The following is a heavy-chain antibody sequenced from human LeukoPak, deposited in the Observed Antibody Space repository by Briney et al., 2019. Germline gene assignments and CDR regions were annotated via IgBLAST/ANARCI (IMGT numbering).Heavy chain of an antibody. D-gene: IGHD1-14*01. J-gene: IGHJ2*01. CDR1: GGSISSSNW. Sequence: SETLSLTYAVSGGSISSSNWWSWVRQPPGKGLEWIGEIYHSGSTNYNPSLKSRVTISVDTSKNQFSLKLSSVTAADTAVYYCARTEPLATVYWYFDLWGRGTLVTVSS. CDR2: IYHSGST. V-gene: IGHV4-4*02. CDR3: ARTEPLATVYWYFDL.